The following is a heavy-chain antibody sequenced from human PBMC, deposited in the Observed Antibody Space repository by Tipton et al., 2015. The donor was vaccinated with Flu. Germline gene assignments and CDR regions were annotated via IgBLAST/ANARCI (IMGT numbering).Heavy chain of an antibody. V-gene: IGHV4-4*07. CDR2: IYTSGST. Sequence: TLSLTCTVSGDSMSSFYWSWIRQPAGKGLEWIGRIYTSGSTKYNPSLKSRVTMSVDTSKNQFSLRLSSVTAADTAVYYCARASGSGTYVIFDFWGQGTLVTVSS. J-gene: IGHJ4*02. CDR3: ARASGSGTYVIFDF. D-gene: IGHD3-10*01. CDR1: GDSMSSFY.